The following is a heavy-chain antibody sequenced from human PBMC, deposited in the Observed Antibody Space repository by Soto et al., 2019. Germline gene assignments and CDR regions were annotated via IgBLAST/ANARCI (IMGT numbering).Heavy chain of an antibody. J-gene: IGHJ4*02. Sequence: PGGSLRLSCAASGSTFSSYGMHWVRQAPGKGLEWVAVISYDGSNKYYADSVKGRFTISRDNSKNTLYLQMNSLRAEDTAVYYCAKPFSRRIYDSSGYFIDYWGQGTMVTVSS. D-gene: IGHD3-22*01. CDR2: ISYDGSNK. CDR3: AKPFSRRIYDSSGYFIDY. CDR1: GSTFSSYG. V-gene: IGHV3-30*18.